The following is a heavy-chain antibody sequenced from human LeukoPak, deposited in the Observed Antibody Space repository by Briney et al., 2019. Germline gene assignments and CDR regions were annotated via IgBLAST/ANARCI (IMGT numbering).Heavy chain of an antibody. CDR1: GXTFSTYS. CDR3: TRDQGAGTYRSYGMDV. D-gene: IGHD3-10*01. J-gene: IGHJ6*02. Sequence: NPGGSLTLYCAASGXTFSTYSLSWVRQAPGKGLECVSSISSTSTYIFYADSVKGRFTISKDNAKNSLYLQMNSLRAEDTAIYYCTRDQGAGTYRSYGMDVWGQGTSVTVSS. V-gene: IGHV3-21*01. CDR2: ISSTSTYI.